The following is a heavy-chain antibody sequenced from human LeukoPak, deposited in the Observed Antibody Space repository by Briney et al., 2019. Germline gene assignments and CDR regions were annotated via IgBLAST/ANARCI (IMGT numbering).Heavy chain of an antibody. D-gene: IGHD6-13*01. J-gene: IGHJ4*02. CDR2: INPSGGST. CDR3: ARDKAAAGPDFDY. V-gene: IGHV1-46*01. CDR1: GYTFTSYY. Sequence: ASVKVSCTASGYTFTSYYMHWVRQAPGQGLEWMGIINPSGGSTSYAQKFQGRVTMTRDMSTSTVYMELSSLRAEDTAVYYCARDKAAAGPDFDYWGQGTLVTVSS.